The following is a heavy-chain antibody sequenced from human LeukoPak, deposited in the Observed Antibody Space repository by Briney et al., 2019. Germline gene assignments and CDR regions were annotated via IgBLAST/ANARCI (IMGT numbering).Heavy chain of an antibody. V-gene: IGHV3-7*01. J-gene: IGHJ4*02. CDR3: ALGGWDYAPQSSSDFDY. CDR2: IKEDGSKK. Sequence: GGSLRLSCAASGSTFSSYWMSWVRQAPGKGLEWVANIKEDGSKKSYVESLKGRFTISRDNAKNSLYLQMDSLRAEDTAVYYCALGGWDYAPQSSSDFDYWGQGTLVTVSS. D-gene: IGHD4-17*01. CDR1: GSTFSSYW.